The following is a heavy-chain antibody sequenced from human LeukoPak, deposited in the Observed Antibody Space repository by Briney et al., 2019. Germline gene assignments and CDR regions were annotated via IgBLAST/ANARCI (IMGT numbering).Heavy chain of an antibody. D-gene: IGHD6-19*01. J-gene: IGHJ4*02. CDR3: ALLAVASDFDY. Sequence: GGSLRLSCAASGFTFSSSAIHWVRQGPGKGLEWVAYIAHHGSNKYYADSVKGRFTISRDNSKGTLYLQMNSLRVDDTAVYYCALLAVASDFDYWGQGALVTVSS. CDR2: IAHHGSNK. V-gene: IGHV3-33*05. CDR1: GFTFSSSA.